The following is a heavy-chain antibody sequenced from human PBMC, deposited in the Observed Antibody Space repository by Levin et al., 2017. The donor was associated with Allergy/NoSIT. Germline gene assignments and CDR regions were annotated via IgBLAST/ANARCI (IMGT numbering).Heavy chain of an antibody. V-gene: IGHV3-30*04. CDR2: ISYDGSDK. Sequence: GGSLRLSCMASGFTFSSSAFHWVRQAPGKGLEWLTVISYDGSDKYYADSVQGRFTVSRDNSKNTLYLQLSSLTTEDTSIYYCARADAIKWAFDIWGQGTVVTVSS. CDR1: GFTFSSSA. CDR3: ARADAIKWAFDI. D-gene: IGHD2-2*01. J-gene: IGHJ3*02.